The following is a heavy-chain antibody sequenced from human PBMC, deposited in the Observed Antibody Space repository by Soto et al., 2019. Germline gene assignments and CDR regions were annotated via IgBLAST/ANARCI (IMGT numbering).Heavy chain of an antibody. CDR1: GDSINSGTYY. Sequence: QLQLQESGPGLVKTSETLSLTCTVSGDSINSGTYYWGWIRLSPGKGLEWIGSVYKDGTTYHNPSLRSRVAISVDTSKNEFYLKIESMTATDTAVYFCARHHNSATYFGYWGQGTRITVSS. J-gene: IGHJ4*02. CDR3: ARHHNSATYFGY. CDR2: VYKDGTT. D-gene: IGHD3-10*01. V-gene: IGHV4-39*01.